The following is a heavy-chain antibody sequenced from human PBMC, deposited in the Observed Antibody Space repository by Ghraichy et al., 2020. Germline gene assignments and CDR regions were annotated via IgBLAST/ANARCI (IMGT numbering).Heavy chain of an antibody. J-gene: IGHJ4*02. V-gene: IGHV3-33*01. CDR2: IWYDGSNK. D-gene: IGHD5-12*01. Sequence: GGSLRLSCAASGFTFSSYGMHWVRQAPGKGLEWVAVIWYDGSNKYYADSVKGRFTISRDNSKNTLYLQMNSLRAEDTAVYYCARPADGYSGTVMPDYWGQGTLVTVSS. CDR3: ARPADGYSGTVMPDY. CDR1: GFTFSSYG.